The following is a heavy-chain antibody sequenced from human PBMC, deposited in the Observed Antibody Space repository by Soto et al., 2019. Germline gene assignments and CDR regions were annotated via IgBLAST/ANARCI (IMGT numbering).Heavy chain of an antibody. CDR2: ISYDGSNK. V-gene: IGHV3-30*03. Sequence: GGSLRLSCAASGFTFSSYGMHWVRQAPGKGLEWAAVISYDGSNKYYADSVKGRFTISRDNSKNTLYLQMNSLRAEDTAVYYCASALGCGGDCHYFDYWGQGTLVTVSS. CDR1: GFTFSSYG. CDR3: ASALGCGGDCHYFDY. D-gene: IGHD2-21*01. J-gene: IGHJ4*02.